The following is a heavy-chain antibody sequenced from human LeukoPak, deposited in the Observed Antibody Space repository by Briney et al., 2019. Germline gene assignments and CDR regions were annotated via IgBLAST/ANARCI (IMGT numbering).Heavy chain of an antibody. CDR1: GFTFSSYS. CDR3: ARGRSLYFDY. V-gene: IGHV3-21*01. J-gene: IGHJ4*02. CDR2: ISSSSIYI. Sequence: GGSLRLSCAASGFTFSSYSMNWVRQAPGKGLEWVSSISSSSIYIYYADSVKGRFTISRDNAKTSLYLQMNSLRAEDTAVYYCARGRSLYFDYWGQGTLVTVSS.